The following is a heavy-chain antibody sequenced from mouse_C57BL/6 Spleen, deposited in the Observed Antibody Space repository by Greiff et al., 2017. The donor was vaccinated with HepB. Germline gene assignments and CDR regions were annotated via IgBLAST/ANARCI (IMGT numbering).Heavy chain of an antibody. J-gene: IGHJ1*03. CDR1: GYTFTDYY. CDR2: INPNNGGT. V-gene: IGHV1-26*01. Sequence: VQLQQSGPELVKPGASVKISCKASGYTFTDYYMNWVKQSHGKSLEWIGDINPNNGGTSYNQKFKGKATLTVDKSSSTAYMELRSLTSEDSAVYYCAKFYGYDVWYFDVWGTGTTVTVSS. CDR3: AKFYGYDVWYFDV. D-gene: IGHD2-2*01.